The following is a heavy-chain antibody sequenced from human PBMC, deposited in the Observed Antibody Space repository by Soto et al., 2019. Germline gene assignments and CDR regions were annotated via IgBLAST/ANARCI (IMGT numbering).Heavy chain of an antibody. V-gene: IGHV4-34*01. J-gene: IGHJ6*02. CDR3: ARARLQLWSYYYYGMDV. D-gene: IGHD5-18*01. CDR2: INHSGST. CDR1: GGSFSGYY. Sequence: SETLSLTCAVYGGSFSGYYWSWIRQPPGKGLEWIGEINHSGSTNYNPSLKSRVTISVDTSKNQFSLKLSSVTAADTAVYYCARARLQLWSYYYYGMDVWGQGTTVTVSS.